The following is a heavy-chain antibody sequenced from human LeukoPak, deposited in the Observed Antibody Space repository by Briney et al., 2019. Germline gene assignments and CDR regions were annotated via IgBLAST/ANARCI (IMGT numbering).Heavy chain of an antibody. CDR2: ISGSGGST. CDR1: GFTFSSYA. J-gene: IGHJ4*02. V-gene: IGHV3-23*01. Sequence: GGSLRLSCAASGFTFSSYAMSWVRQAPGKGLEWVSAISGSGGSTYYADSVKGRFTISRDNSKNTLYLQMNSLRAEDTAVYYYAKVYYDSSGYYWDYWGQGTLVTVSS. CDR3: AKVYYDSSGYYWDY. D-gene: IGHD3-22*01.